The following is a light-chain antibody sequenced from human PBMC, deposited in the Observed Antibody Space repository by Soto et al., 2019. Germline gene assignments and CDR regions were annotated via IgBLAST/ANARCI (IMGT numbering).Light chain of an antibody. V-gene: IGKV3-20*01. CDR1: QSVNSNY. CDR2: GAS. J-gene: IGKJ2*01. CDR3: PQYGTSPHT. Sequence: EIVLTQSPGTLSLSPGERATLSCRASQSVNSNYLAWYQQKPGQVPRPLIYGASIRAAGVPDRLIGSGSGTDFPLTISRLEPEDSAVYYWPQYGTSPHTFGQGTKLEIK.